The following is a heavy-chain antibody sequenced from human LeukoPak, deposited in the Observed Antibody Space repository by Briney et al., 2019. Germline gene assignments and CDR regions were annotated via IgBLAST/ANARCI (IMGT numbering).Heavy chain of an antibody. Sequence: ASVKVSCKASGYTFISYGITWVRQAPGQGLEWLGWISAYNGNIDYAQKLQGRVTMTTDTSTSTAYMELRSLRSDDTAVYYCAMSPNYDILTGYYIDYWGQGTLVTVSS. J-gene: IGHJ4*02. CDR2: ISAYNGNI. V-gene: IGHV1-18*01. CDR1: GYTFISYG. D-gene: IGHD3-9*01. CDR3: AMSPNYDILTGYYIDY.